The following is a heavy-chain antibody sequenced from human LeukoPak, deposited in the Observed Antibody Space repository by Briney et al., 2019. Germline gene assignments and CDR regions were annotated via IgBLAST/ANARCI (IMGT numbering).Heavy chain of an antibody. Sequence: PGGSLRLSCAASGFTFSSYAMSWVRQAPGKGLEWVAVISYDGSNKYYADSVKGRFTISRDNSKNTLYLQMNSLRAEDTAVYYCAREDRSGWEWEQYYFDYWGQGTLVTVSS. D-gene: IGHD6-19*01. CDR1: GFTFSSYA. V-gene: IGHV3-30-3*01. CDR2: ISYDGSNK. CDR3: AREDRSGWEWEQYYFDY. J-gene: IGHJ4*02.